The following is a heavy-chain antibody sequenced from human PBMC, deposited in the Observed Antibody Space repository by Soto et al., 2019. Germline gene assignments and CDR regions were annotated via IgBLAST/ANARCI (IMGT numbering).Heavy chain of an antibody. Sequence: SVKVSCKASGGTFSSYAISWVRQAPGQGLEWMGGIIPIFGTANYARKFQGRVTITADKSTSTAYMELSSLRSEDTAVYYCARAAYCSSTSCYLEVGAFDIWGQGTMVTVSS. CDR1: GGTFSSYA. CDR3: ARAAYCSSTSCYLEVGAFDI. CDR2: IIPIFGTA. J-gene: IGHJ3*02. D-gene: IGHD2-2*01. V-gene: IGHV1-69*06.